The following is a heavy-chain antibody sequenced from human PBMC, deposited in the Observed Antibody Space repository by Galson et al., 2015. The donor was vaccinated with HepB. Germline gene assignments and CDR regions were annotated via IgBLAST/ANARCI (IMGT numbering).Heavy chain of an antibody. CDR3: AKGGVVVTAFVDY. CDR2: ISYDGSNK. J-gene: IGHJ4*02. V-gene: IGHV3-30*18. CDR1: GFTFSSYG. Sequence: SLRLSCAASGFTFSSYGMHWVRQAPGKGLEWVAVISYDGSNKYYADSVKGRFTISRDNSTNTLYLQMNSLRAEDTAVYYCAKGGVVVTAFVDYWGQGTLVTVSS. D-gene: IGHD2-15*01.